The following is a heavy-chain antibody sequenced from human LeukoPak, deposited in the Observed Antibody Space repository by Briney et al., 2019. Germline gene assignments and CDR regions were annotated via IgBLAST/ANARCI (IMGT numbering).Heavy chain of an antibody. CDR2: IYYSGST. J-gene: IGHJ4*02. V-gene: IGHV4-30-4*01. D-gene: IGHD3-10*01. CDR3: ARVRGASMVRGAVDY. Sequence: SETLSLTCTVSGGSISSGDYYWSWIRQPPGKGLEWIGYIYYSGSTYYNPSLKSRVTISVDTSKNQFSLKLSSVTAADTAVYYCARVRGASMVRGAVDYWGQGTLVTVSS. CDR1: GGSISSGDYY.